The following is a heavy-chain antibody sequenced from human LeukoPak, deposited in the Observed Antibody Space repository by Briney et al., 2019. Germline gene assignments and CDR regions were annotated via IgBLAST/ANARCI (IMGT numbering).Heavy chain of an antibody. CDR1: GGSISSYY. Sequence: SETLSLTCTVSGGSISSYYWSWIRQPAGKGLEWIGRIYTSGSTNYNPSLKSRVTISVDNSKNQFSLKLSSVTAADTAVYYCARGYYDSSGHYPGHWFDPWGQGTLVTVSS. J-gene: IGHJ5*02. CDR3: ARGYYDSSGHYPGHWFDP. CDR2: IYTSGST. D-gene: IGHD3-22*01. V-gene: IGHV4-4*07.